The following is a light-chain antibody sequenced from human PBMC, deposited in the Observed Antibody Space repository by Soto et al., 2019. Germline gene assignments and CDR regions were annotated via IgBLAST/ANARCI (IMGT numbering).Light chain of an antibody. CDR1: NRDVGNYDF. Sequence: QSALTQPASVSGSPGQSITISCTGTNRDVGNYDFVSWYQQHPGKAPKLMIYEDIKRPSGVSNRFSGSKSGSTASLTISGLQAEDEAEYYGCAYAGSSTYVFGSGTKLTVL. J-gene: IGLJ1*01. V-gene: IGLV2-23*01. CDR3: CAYAGSSTYV. CDR2: EDI.